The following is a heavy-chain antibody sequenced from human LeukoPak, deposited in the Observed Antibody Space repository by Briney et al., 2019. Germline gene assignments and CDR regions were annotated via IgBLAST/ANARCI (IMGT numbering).Heavy chain of an antibody. V-gene: IGHV3-9*01. CDR3: AKDIGCSSTSCYPPSFYYYGMDV. CDR2: ISWNSGSI. J-gene: IGHJ6*02. Sequence: PGGSLRLCCAASGFTFDDYAMHWVRQAAGKGLEWVSGISWNSGSIGYADSVKGRFTISRDNAKNSLYLQMNSLRAEDTALYYCAKDIGCSSTSCYPPSFYYYGMDVWGQGTTVTVSS. CDR1: GFTFDDYA. D-gene: IGHD2-2*01.